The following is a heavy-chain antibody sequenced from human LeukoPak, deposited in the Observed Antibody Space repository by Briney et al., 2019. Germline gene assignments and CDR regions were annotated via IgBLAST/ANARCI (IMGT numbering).Heavy chain of an antibody. CDR3: ARPGGYGQMYDAFDI. Sequence: GESLKISCNGSGYSFTTYWIGWVRQMPGKGLEWMGIIYPGDSDSRYSPSFQGQVTISADKSISTAYLQWSSLKASDTAMYYCARPGGYGQMYDAFDIWGQGTMVTVSS. CDR1: GYSFTTYW. V-gene: IGHV5-51*01. J-gene: IGHJ3*02. D-gene: IGHD5-12*01. CDR2: IYPGDSDS.